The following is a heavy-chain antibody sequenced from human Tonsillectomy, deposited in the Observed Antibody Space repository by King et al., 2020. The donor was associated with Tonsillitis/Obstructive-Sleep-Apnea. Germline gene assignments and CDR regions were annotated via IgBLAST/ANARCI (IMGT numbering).Heavy chain of an antibody. Sequence: VQLVESGAEVKKPGASVKGSCKASGYTFTSYYMHWVRQAPGQGLEWMGIINPSGGSTSYAQKFQGRVTMTRDTSTSTVYMELSSLRSEDTAVYYCARGYCSSTSCYSKGYWGQGTLVTVSS. CDR2: INPSGGST. J-gene: IGHJ4*02. CDR1: GYTFTSYY. CDR3: ARGYCSSTSCYSKGY. V-gene: IGHV1-46*01. D-gene: IGHD2-2*01.